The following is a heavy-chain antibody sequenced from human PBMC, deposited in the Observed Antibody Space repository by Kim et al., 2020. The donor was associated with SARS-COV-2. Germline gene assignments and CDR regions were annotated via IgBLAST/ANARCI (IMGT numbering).Heavy chain of an antibody. D-gene: IGHD2-2*01. V-gene: IGHV5-51*01. CDR3: ARHINLLSPFDL. J-gene: IGHJ2*01. Sequence: RYRPSFQGQVTISADKSISTAYLQWSSLKASDTAMYYCARHINLLSPFDLWGRGTLVTVSS.